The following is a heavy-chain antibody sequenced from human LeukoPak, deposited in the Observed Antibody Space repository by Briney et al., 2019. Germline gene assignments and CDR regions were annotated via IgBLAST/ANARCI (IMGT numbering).Heavy chain of an antibody. Sequence: GGSLRLSCAASGFTFSGYWMHWVRQAPGKGLVWVARINSDGSSTNYADSVKGRFTISRDNAKNSLYLQMNSLRAEDTAVYYCASLRVDAFDVWGRGTMVTVSS. D-gene: IGHD4-17*01. CDR2: INSDGSST. CDR1: GFTFSGYW. CDR3: ASLRVDAFDV. V-gene: IGHV3-74*01. J-gene: IGHJ3*01.